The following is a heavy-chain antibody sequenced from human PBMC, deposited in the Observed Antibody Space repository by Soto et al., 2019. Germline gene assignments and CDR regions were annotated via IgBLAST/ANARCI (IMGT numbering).Heavy chain of an antibody. Sequence: QVQLEQSGGEVKKPGSSVKVSCRVSGGIFSDYAVSWVRQAPGQGLQWVGGIIPKFGTAKYARKFEDRVTPTADELTSTVYMEINNLRSEDTALYYCARDKLSSLVVETPHLFDSWGQGTLLTVSS. CDR1: GGIFSDYA. CDR2: IIPKFGTA. D-gene: IGHD2-21*01. V-gene: IGHV1-69*12. J-gene: IGHJ5*01. CDR3: ARDKLSSLVVETPHLFDS.